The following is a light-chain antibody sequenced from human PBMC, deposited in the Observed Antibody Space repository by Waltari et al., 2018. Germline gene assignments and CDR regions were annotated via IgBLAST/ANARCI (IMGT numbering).Light chain of an antibody. Sequence: DIVMTQSPDSLSVSLGERATINCKSSQRVFYTSNNRNYLAWFHQRPGQPPKMLIYWASTRKSGVPDRFSGAGSGTDFTLTISSLQAEDVGMYYCQQYYSTPWTFGQGTRVEIK. CDR3: QQYYSTPWT. J-gene: IGKJ1*01. CDR2: WAS. CDR1: QRVFYTSNNRNY. V-gene: IGKV4-1*01.